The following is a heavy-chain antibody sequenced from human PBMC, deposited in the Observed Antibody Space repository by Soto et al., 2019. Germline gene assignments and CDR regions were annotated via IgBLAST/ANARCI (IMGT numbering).Heavy chain of an antibody. CDR2: IYYSGST. CDR1: GGSITSSSYY. Sequence: SETLSLTCTVSGGSITSSSYYWGWIRQPPGKGLEWIGTIYYSGSTYYNPSLKSRVTMSVDRSKNQFSLKLTSVTAADTAVYYCARVPDRWGQGTLVTVSS. J-gene: IGHJ5*02. CDR3: ARVPDR. V-gene: IGHV4-39*07. D-gene: IGHD2-2*01.